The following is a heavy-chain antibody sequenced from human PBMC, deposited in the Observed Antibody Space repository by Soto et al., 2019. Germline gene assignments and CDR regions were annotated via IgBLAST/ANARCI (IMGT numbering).Heavy chain of an antibody. CDR3: AGDLFGLLIIGVSDF. V-gene: IGHV1-3*01. CDR2: INAANGNT. J-gene: IGHJ4*02. CDR1: GYSFTEFS. Sequence: RASVKVSCKASGYSFTEFSMQWARQAPGQRLEWMGWINAANGNTKYSQKFQGRVTITRDTSASTAYMELSSLRSEDTAVYYCAGDLFGLLIIGVSDFWGQGNLVTVSS. D-gene: IGHD3-3*01.